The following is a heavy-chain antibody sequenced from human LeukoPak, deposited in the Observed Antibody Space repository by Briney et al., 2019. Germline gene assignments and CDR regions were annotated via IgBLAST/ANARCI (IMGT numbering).Heavy chain of an antibody. D-gene: IGHD2-2*01. J-gene: IGHJ4*02. CDR3: ARPRGCGTTRCNNFDY. CDR2: MKEDGSEI. V-gene: IGHV3-7*01. CDR1: GFTFGAYS. Sequence: PGGSLRLSCAASGFTFGAYSMSWVRQAPGKGLEWVTYMKEDGSEIFYVDSVKGRFTISRDNAKNSLYLQMNSLRAEDTAVYYCARPRGCGTTRCNNFDYWGQGTLVTVSS.